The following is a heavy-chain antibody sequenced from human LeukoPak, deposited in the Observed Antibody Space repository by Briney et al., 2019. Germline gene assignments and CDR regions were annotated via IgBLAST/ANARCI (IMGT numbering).Heavy chain of an antibody. V-gene: IGHV3-15*01. Sequence: GGSLRLSCVASRHPFREAWMIWARQAPGRGPEWVGRIKSNVDGGTTDYAAPVKGRFTILRDDSKNTLYLQMNSLNTVRTGVDYCTTFRGSQLQYFQHWGQGTLVTVSS. D-gene: IGHD4-23*01. CDR2: IKSNVDGGTT. CDR1: RHPFREAW. CDR3: TTFRGSQLQYFQH. J-gene: IGHJ1*01.